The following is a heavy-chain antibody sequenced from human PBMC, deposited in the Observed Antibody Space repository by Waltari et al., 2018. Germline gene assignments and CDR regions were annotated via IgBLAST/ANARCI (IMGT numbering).Heavy chain of an antibody. CDR2: IWYDGSNK. V-gene: IGHV3-33*06. J-gene: IGHJ3*02. D-gene: IGHD6-13*01. Sequence: QVQLVESGGGVVQPGRSLRLSCAASGFTFSSYGMHWVRQDPGKGLEWVAVIWYDGSNKYYADSVKGRFTISRDNSKNTLYLQMNSLRAEDTAVYYCAKDTSSSWPEDAFDIWGQGTMVTVSS. CDR3: AKDTSSSWPEDAFDI. CDR1: GFTFSSYG.